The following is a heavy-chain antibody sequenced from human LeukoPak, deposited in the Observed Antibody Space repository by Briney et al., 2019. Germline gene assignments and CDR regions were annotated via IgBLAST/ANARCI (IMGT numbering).Heavy chain of an antibody. J-gene: IGHJ4*02. V-gene: IGHV3-21*01. CDR3: ARGEDDYVWGSYRPFDY. CDR1: GFTFSSYS. CDR2: ISSSSSYI. D-gene: IGHD3-16*02. Sequence: GGSLRLSCAASGFTFSSYSMNWVRQAPGKGLEWVSSISSSSSYIYYADSVKGRFTISRDNAKNSLYLHMNSLRAEDTAVYYCARGEDDYVWGSYRPFDYWGQGTLVTVSS.